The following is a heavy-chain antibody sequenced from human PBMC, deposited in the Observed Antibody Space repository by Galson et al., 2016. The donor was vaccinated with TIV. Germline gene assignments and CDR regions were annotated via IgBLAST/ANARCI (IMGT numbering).Heavy chain of an antibody. Sequence: SLRLSCAVSGITFSDHYMDWVRQAPGKGLEWVAIISHDGNNKDVADSVQGRFTISRDSSKNTVYLQMNNLRPEDTALYFCTRDGRGNWKYVDYFDYWGQGTLVTVSS. CDR3: TRDGRGNWKYVDYFDY. J-gene: IGHJ4*02. D-gene: IGHD1-7*01. CDR1: GITFSDHY. CDR2: ISHDGNNK. V-gene: IGHV3-30*03.